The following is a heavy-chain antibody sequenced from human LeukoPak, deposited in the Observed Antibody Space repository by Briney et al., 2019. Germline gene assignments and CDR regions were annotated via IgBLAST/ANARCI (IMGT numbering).Heavy chain of an antibody. CDR2: IYTSGST. J-gene: IGHJ4*02. CDR3: ARDGVGDWPNEAPFDY. Sequence: PSETLSLTCTVSGGSISSYYWSWIRQPAGKGLEGIGRIYTSGSTNYNPSLKSRVTMSVDTSKNQFSLKLSSVTAADTAVYYCARDGVGDWPNEAPFDYWGQGTLVTVSS. D-gene: IGHD3-10*01. V-gene: IGHV4-4*07. CDR1: GGSISSYY.